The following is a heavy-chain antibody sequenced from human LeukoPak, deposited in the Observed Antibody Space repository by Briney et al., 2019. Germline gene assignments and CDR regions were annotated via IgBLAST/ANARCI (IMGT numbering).Heavy chain of an antibody. CDR1: GFTFSSYT. CDR3: ARVPSDY. CDR2: ITSYSSYI. Sequence: GGSLRLSCVVSGFTFSSYTMNWVRQAPGKGLEWVSSITSYSSYIYYADSVKGRFTISRDNAKNSLYLQMNSLRAEDTAVYYCARVPSDYWGQGTLVTVSS. V-gene: IGHV3-21*01. J-gene: IGHJ4*02.